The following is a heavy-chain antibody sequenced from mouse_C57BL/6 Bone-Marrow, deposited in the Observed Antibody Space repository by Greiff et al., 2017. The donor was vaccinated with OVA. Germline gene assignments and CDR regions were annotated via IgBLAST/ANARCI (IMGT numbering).Heavy chain of an antibody. CDR1: GYTFTDYE. J-gene: IGHJ4*01. Sequence: ESGAELVRPGASVTLSCKASGYTFTDYEMHWVKQTPVHGLEWIGAIDPETGGTAYNQKFKGKAILTADKSSSTAYMELSSLTSEDSAVYYCTRWGTTVVGAMDYWGQGTSVTVSS. V-gene: IGHV1-15*01. CDR2: IDPETGGT. D-gene: IGHD1-1*01. CDR3: TRWGTTVVGAMDY.